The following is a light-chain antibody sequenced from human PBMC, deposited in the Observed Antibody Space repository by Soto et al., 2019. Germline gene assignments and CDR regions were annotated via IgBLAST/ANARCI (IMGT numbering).Light chain of an antibody. CDR3: LQAYNYPRT. J-gene: IGKJ1*01. CDR1: QGIKKY. CDR2: AAS. Sequence: QMTQSPSSLSATVGDIVTITFPAKQGIKKYLAWYQQKPGRAPRLLIFAASTLQSGFPSRFSGIGAGTDFTLTISSLQPEDFATYYCLQAYNYPRTFGQGTKV. V-gene: IGKV1-6*01.